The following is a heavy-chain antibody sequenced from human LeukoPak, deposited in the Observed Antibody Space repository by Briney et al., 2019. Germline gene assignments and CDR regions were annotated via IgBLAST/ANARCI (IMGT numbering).Heavy chain of an antibody. Sequence: SVKVSCKASGGTFSSYAISWVRQAPGQGLEWMGGIIPIFGTANYAQEFQGRVTITADESTSTAYMELSSLRSEDTAVYYCARTPFIAAAGPEMLFDYWGQGTLVTVSS. CDR2: IIPIFGTA. CDR1: GGTFSSYA. J-gene: IGHJ4*02. D-gene: IGHD6-13*01. CDR3: ARTPFIAAAGPEMLFDY. V-gene: IGHV1-69*13.